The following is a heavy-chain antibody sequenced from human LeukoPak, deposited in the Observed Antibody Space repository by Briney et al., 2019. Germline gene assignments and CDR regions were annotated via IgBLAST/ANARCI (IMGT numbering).Heavy chain of an antibody. D-gene: IGHD4-23*01. CDR3: ARDRFGGMDV. CDR1: GFTLSSHW. J-gene: IGHJ6*04. Sequence: RRSLRLSCAAPGFTLSSHWMSWVRQAPGKGLEWVASIKEDGSEKYYVDSVKGRFSISRDDAKNSLHLQMNSLRGEDTAVYYCARDRFGGMDVWGKGTSVTVSS. CDR2: IKEDGSEK. V-gene: IGHV3-7*01.